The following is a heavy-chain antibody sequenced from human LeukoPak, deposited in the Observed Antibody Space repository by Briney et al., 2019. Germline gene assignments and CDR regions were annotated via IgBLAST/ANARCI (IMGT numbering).Heavy chain of an antibody. Sequence: QPGGSLRLSCAASGFTFSSYWMHWVRQAPGKGLVWVSRINSDGSSTSYADSVKGRFTISRDNAKNTLYLQMNSLRAEDTAVYYCARAQERSLWFGELLLNYWGQGTLVTVSS. CDR2: INSDGSST. V-gene: IGHV3-74*01. CDR1: GFTFSSYW. CDR3: ARAQERSLWFGELLLNY. J-gene: IGHJ4*02. D-gene: IGHD3-10*01.